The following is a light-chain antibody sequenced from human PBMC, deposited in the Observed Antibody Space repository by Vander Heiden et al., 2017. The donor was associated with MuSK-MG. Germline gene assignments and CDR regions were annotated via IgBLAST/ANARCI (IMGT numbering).Light chain of an antibody. V-gene: IGKV3-20*01. CDR1: QSVSSSY. CDR3: LQDCSDPLT. Sequence: EIVFTQSPGTLSVSPGERATLSCRASQSVSSSYLAWSQQKPGQAPRPLIYGASSRATGIPDRFSGSGSGTDFTLTISRLEPEDFAVYHCLQDCSDPLTCGQGTRMEIK. CDR2: GAS. J-gene: IGKJ5*01.